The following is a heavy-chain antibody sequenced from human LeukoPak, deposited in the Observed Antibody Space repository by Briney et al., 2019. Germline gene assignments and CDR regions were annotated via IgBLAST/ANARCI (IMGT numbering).Heavy chain of an antibody. J-gene: IGHJ3*02. Sequence: GASVKVSCKASGYTFTSYGISWVRQAPGQGLEWMGWISAYNGNTNYAQKLQGRVAMTTDTSTSTAYMELRSLRSDDTAVYYCARDRPNLWFGELLARSDAFDIWGQGTMVTVSS. CDR2: ISAYNGNT. D-gene: IGHD3-10*01. V-gene: IGHV1-18*01. CDR1: GYTFTSYG. CDR3: ARDRPNLWFGELLARSDAFDI.